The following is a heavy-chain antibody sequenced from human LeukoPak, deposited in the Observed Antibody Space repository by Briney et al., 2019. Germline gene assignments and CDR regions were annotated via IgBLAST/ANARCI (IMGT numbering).Heavy chain of an antibody. CDR2: ISAYNGNT. CDR1: GYTFTSYG. J-gene: IGHJ5*02. CDR3: ARVRSGFLRYFRCWFDP. Sequence: ASVKVSCKASGYTFTSYGISWVRQAPGQGLEWMGWISAYNGNTNYAQKLQGRVTMTTDTSTSTAYMELRSLRSDDTAVYYCARVRSGFLRYFRCWFDPWGRGTLVTVSS. D-gene: IGHD3-9*01. V-gene: IGHV1-18*01.